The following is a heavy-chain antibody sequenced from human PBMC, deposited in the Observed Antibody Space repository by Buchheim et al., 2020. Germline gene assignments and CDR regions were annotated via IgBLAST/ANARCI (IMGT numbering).Heavy chain of an antibody. CDR1: GGSISSGSYY. CDR3: AGVTGTMSNDP. CDR2: IYTSGST. J-gene: IGHJ5*02. Sequence: QVQLQESGPGLVKPSQTLSLTCTVSGGSISSGSYYWSWIRQPAGKGLEWIGRIYTSGSTNYNPSLKSRVTISVDTSKNQFSLKLSSVTAADTAVYYCAGVTGTMSNDPWGQGTL. D-gene: IGHD1-20*01. V-gene: IGHV4-61*02.